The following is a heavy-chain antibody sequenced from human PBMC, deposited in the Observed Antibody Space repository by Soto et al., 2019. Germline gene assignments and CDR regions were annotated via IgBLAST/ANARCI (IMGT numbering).Heavy chain of an antibody. CDR2: IYFSGGT. V-gene: IGHV4-59*12. CDR1: GGSISSYY. D-gene: IGHD6-13*01. Sequence: SETLSLTCAVSGGSISSYYWSWIRQPPGKGLEWIGYIYFSGGTNYNPSLKSRVTISVDTSKNQFSLKLSSVTAADTAVYYCARESRSWYGSIWDYWGQGTLVTVSS. J-gene: IGHJ4*02. CDR3: ARESRSWYGSIWDY.